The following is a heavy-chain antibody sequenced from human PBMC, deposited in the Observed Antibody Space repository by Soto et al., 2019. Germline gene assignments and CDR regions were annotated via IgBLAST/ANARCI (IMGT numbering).Heavy chain of an antibody. J-gene: IGHJ4*02. Sequence: QLQLQESGPGLVKPSETLSLTCTVSGGSISSSSYYWGWIRQPPGKGLEWIGSIYYSGSAYYNPSLKSRVTISVDTSKNQFSLKLSSVTAADTAVYYCARLGYCSSTSCYADIDYWGQGTLVTVSS. V-gene: IGHV4-39*01. CDR1: GGSISSSSYY. CDR3: ARLGYCSSTSCYADIDY. CDR2: IYYSGSA. D-gene: IGHD2-2*01.